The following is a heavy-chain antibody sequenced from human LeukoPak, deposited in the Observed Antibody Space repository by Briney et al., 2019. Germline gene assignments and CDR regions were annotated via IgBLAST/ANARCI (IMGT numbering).Heavy chain of an antibody. CDR2: IRNRGDAT. CDR3: VKDCRPAGDPGGYYSPFDY. Sequence: GGSLRLSCAPSGFTFSGYAMSWVRQAPGRGLEWVSAIRNRGDATYYADCVRGRFTISRDNSKNTVYLQLNRLRAADTAVYYCVKDCRPAGDPGGYYSPFDYWGQGTLVTVSS. V-gene: IGHV3-23*01. J-gene: IGHJ4*02. CDR1: GFTFSGYA. D-gene: IGHD3-3*01.